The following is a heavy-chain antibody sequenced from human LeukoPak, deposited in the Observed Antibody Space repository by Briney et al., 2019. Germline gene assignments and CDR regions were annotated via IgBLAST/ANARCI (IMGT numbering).Heavy chain of an antibody. CDR2: ISGSGGST. V-gene: IGHV3-23*01. D-gene: IGHD6-13*01. J-gene: IGHJ5*02. CDR1: GFTFSSYA. Sequence: GGSLRLSCAASGFTFSSYAMSWVRQAPGKGLEWVSAISGSGGSTYYADSVKGRFTISRDNAKNSLYLQMNSLRAEDTAVYYCASRSSSWSPDWFDPWGQGTLVTVSS. CDR3: ASRSSSWSPDWFDP.